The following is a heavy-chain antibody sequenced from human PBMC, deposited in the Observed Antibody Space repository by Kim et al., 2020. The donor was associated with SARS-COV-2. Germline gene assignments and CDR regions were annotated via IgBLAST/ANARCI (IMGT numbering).Heavy chain of an antibody. D-gene: IGHD3-16*01. J-gene: IGHJ4*02. Sequence: DVDSMGGRVAISRDNAKNSLFLQMTSLRAEDTAVYYCARWVGGFDYWGQGALVTVSS. CDR3: ARWVGGFDY. V-gene: IGHV3-7*01.